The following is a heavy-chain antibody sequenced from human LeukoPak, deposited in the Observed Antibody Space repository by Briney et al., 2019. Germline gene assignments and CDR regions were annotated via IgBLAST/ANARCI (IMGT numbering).Heavy chain of an antibody. J-gene: IGHJ6*02. CDR3: AKLGALMKNGLDV. Sequence: GGSLILSCAASGFTFSNYWMYWVRQAPGKGLEWVSDISGSGRTTNYADSVKGRFTISRDRSKNTLDLQMNSLRAEDTAVYYCAKLGALMKNGLDVWGQGTTVTVSS. CDR1: GFTFSNYW. D-gene: IGHD3-16*01. CDR2: ISGSGRTT. V-gene: IGHV3-23*01.